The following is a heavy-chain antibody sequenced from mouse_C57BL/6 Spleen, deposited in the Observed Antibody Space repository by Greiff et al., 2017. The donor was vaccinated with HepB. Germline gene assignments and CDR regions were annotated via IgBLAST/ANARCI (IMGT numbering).Heavy chain of an antibody. V-gene: IGHV1-19*01. CDR1: GYTFTDYY. D-gene: IGHD1-1*01. CDR3: ARSHYGSSSGYFDY. J-gene: IGHJ2*01. Sequence: EVQLQQSGPVLVKPGASVKMSCKASGYTFTDYYMNWVKQSHGKSLEWIGVINPYNGGTSYNQKFKGKATLTVDKSSSTAYMELNSLTSEDSAVYYCARSHYGSSSGYFDYWGQGTTLTVCS. CDR2: INPYNGGT.